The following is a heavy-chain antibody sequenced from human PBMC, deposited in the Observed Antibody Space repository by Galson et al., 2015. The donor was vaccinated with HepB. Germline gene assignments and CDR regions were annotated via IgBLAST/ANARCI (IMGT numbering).Heavy chain of an antibody. CDR1: GFTFSRYS. V-gene: IGHV3-21*01. Sequence: SLRLSCAASGFTFSRYSMNWVRQAPGKGLEWVSSISSSSYIYYADSMKGRFTISRDNAKSSLYLQMNSLRAEDTAVYYCARDQVAAAASFDYWGQGTLVTVSS. J-gene: IGHJ4*02. D-gene: IGHD6-13*01. CDR3: ARDQVAAAASFDY. CDR2: ISSSSYI.